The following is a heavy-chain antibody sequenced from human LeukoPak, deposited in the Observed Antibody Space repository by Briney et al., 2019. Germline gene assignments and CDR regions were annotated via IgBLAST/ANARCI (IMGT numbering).Heavy chain of an antibody. D-gene: IGHD6-19*01. CDR1: GFTFSRYA. CDR3: ERDPSEYEYNRGWYRDF. V-gene: IGHV3-30*04. J-gene: IGHJ4*02. CDR2: ISNDGRER. Sequence: AGGSLRLSCEASGFTFSRYAMHWVRQTPGKGLEWVTFISNDGRERSYAGPVKGRFTVSRDNSRNTLYLQMNTLRAEDTAVYYCERDPSEYEYNRGWYRDFWGQGSQVIVSS.